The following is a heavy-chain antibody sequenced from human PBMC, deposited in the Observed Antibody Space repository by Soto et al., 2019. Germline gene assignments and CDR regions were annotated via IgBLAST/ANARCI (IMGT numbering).Heavy chain of an antibody. J-gene: IGHJ6*03. CDR2: ISGSGST. D-gene: IGHD3-16*01. V-gene: IGHV3-23*01. CDR1: GFTVSSYA. Sequence: EVQLLESGGGLVQPGGSLRLSCAASGFTVSSYAMSWVRQAPGKGLEWVSVISGSGSTYSADSVKGRFTISRYSSKNTVYLQMHSLRAEDTAVYYCANALRFTFTTGYYMDVWGRGTTVTVSS. CDR3: ANALRFTFTTGYYMDV.